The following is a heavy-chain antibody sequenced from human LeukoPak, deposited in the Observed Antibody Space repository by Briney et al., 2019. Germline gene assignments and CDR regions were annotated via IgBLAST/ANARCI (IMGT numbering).Heavy chain of an antibody. V-gene: IGHV3-9*03. CDR1: GFTFDDFA. D-gene: IGHD5-24*01. J-gene: IGHJ4*02. CDR2: VSWNSASI. CDR3: AKLDGYAN. Sequence: PGRSLRLSGAASGFTFDDFAMHWVRQAPGKVLEWVSGVSWNSASIGYADSVKGRFTISRDNAKNSLYLQMNSLRAEDMALYYCAKLDGYANWGQGTLVTVSS.